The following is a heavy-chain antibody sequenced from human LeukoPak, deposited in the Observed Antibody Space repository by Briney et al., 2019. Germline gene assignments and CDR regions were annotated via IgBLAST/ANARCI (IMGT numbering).Heavy chain of an antibody. Sequence: ASVKVSCKASGYTFTGYYMHWVRQAPAQGLEWMGWINPNSGGTNYAQKFQGWVTMTRDTSISTAYMELSRLRSDDTAVYYCARVNSGYELDYWGQGTLVTVSS. CDR3: ARVNSGYELDY. V-gene: IGHV1-2*04. J-gene: IGHJ4*02. CDR1: GYTFTGYY. D-gene: IGHD5-12*01. CDR2: INPNSGGT.